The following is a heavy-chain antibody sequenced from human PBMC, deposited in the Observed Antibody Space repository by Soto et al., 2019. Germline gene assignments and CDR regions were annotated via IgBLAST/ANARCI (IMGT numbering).Heavy chain of an antibody. J-gene: IGHJ6*02. D-gene: IGHD1-26*01. Sequence: ASVKVSCKPSGYSFSDYFIQWVRQAPGQVLEWVAWIIPKTAATNYAKKFQGRVPLTWATSSTTAYMELTRLRPDDTAVYYCARIKWGLNYYNGMDVWG. CDR2: IIPKTAAT. CDR1: GYSFSDYF. V-gene: IGHV1-2*02. CDR3: ARIKWGLNYYNGMDV.